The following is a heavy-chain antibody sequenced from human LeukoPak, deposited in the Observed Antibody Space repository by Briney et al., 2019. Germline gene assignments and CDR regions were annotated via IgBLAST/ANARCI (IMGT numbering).Heavy chain of an antibody. CDR2: ISGSGGST. CDR1: GFTFSSYA. V-gene: IGHV3-23*01. J-gene: IGHJ4*02. CDR3: AKDKVGGSGYSSGWYGY. D-gene: IGHD6-19*01. Sequence: PGGSLRLSCAASGFTFSSYAMSWVRQAPGKGLEWVSAISGSGGSTYYADSVKGRFTISRDNSKNTLYLQMNSLRAEDTAVYYCAKDKVGGSGYSSGWYGYWGQGTLVTVSS.